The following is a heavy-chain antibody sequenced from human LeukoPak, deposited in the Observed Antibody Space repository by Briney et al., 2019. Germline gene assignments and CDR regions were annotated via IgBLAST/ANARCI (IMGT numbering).Heavy chain of an antibody. CDR2: IWYDGGNK. J-gene: IGHJ4*02. Sequence: GRSLRLSCPASGFTFSTYGMHWVRQAPGKGLEWVAVIWYDGGNKYYPDSVKGRFTISRDNSKNTVSLQMNSLRAEDTAVYYCARGQYSPDYWGQGTVVTVSS. CDR3: ARGQYSPDY. D-gene: IGHD2-15*01. V-gene: IGHV3-33*01. CDR1: GFTFSTYG.